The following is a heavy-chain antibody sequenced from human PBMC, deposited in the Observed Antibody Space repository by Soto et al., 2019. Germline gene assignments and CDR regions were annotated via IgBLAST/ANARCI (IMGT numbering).Heavy chain of an antibody. Sequence: PSETLSLTCTFSGGSISSGDYYWSWIRQPPGKGLEWIGYIYYSGSTYYNPSLKSRVTISVDTSKNQFSLKLSSVTAADTAVYYCARGTLTGYYANPYNWFDPWGQGTLVTVSS. CDR1: GGSISSGDYY. J-gene: IGHJ5*02. D-gene: IGHD3-9*01. CDR3: ARGTLTGYYANPYNWFDP. V-gene: IGHV4-30-4*01. CDR2: IYYSGST.